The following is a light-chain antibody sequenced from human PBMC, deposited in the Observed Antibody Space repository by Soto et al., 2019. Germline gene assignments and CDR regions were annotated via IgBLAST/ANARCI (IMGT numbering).Light chain of an antibody. V-gene: IGKV3-11*01. CDR3: QNHSNWLT. CDR2: DAS. J-gene: IGKJ4*01. Sequence: EIVLTQSPATLSLSPGERATLSCRASQSISRYLAWYQQKPGQAPRLLIYDASNRASGVPGRFSGSGSGTDFTLTISSLEPEDFAVCYCQNHSNWLTFGGGTRVDI. CDR1: QSISRY.